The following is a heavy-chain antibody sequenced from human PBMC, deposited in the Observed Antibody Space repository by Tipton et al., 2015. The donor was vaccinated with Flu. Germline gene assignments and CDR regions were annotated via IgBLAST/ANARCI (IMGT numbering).Heavy chain of an antibody. D-gene: IGHD3-3*01. CDR1: GYTFTSYY. J-gene: IGHJ5*02. V-gene: IGHV1-46*04. Sequence: QLVQSGAEVKKPGASVKVSCKASGYTFTSYYMHWVRQAPGQGLEWMGIINPSGGSTSYAQKLQGRVTMTRDTSTSTVYMELSSLRSEDTAVYYCARGHTTIFGVVECWFDPWGQGTLVTVSS. CDR3: ARGHTTIFGVVECWFDP. CDR2: INPSGGST.